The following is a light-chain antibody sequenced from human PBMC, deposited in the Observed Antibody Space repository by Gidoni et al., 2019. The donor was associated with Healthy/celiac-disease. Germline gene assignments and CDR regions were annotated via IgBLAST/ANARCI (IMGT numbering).Light chain of an antibody. Sequence: SSLLPQPPSVSVPRGQTARITCCGNNMGSKSVHWYQQYPGQAPVLVVYDDSDRPSGIPERFSGSTSWNTATLTIRRVEAGDEADYYCQVWDSSSDPNYVFGTGTKVTVL. CDR1: NMGSKS. J-gene: IGLJ1*01. CDR2: DDS. CDR3: QVWDSSSDPNYV. V-gene: IGLV3-21*02.